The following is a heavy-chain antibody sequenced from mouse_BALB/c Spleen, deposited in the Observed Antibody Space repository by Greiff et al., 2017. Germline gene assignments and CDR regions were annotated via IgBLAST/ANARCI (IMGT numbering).Heavy chain of an antibody. J-gene: IGHJ2*01. CDR3: APYYYGKDY. V-gene: IGHV14-3*02. CDR2: IDPANGNT. CDR1: GFNIKDIY. Sequence: EVQLQQSGAELVKPGASGKLSCTASGFNIKDIYMHWVKQRPEQGLEWIGRIDPANGNTKYDTKFQGKATITADTSSNTVYLQLSSLTSEDTAVYYGAPYYYGKDYWGQGTTLTVSS. D-gene: IGHD1-1*01.